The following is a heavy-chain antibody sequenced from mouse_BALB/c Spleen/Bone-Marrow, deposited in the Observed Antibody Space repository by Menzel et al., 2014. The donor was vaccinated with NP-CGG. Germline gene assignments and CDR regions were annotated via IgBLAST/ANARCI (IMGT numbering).Heavy chain of an antibody. D-gene: IGHD3-1*01. V-gene: IGHV2-6-7*01. CDR2: IWGDGST. CDR1: GFSLTGYG. CDR3: ARERGGYYFDY. Sequence: VKLQESGPGLVAPSQSLSITCTVSGFSLTGYGVNWLRQPPGKGLEWLGMIWGDGSTDYNSALKSRLSTSKDNSKSQVFLKMNSLQTDDTARYYCARERGGYYFDYWGQGTTLTVSS. J-gene: IGHJ2*01.